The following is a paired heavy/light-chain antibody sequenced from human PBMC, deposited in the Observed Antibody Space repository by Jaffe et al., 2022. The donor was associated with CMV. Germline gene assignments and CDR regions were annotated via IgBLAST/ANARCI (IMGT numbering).Light chain of an antibody. J-gene: IGKJ4*01. V-gene: IGKV3-15*01. CDR3: QQYNDWPPLT. CDR1: QSVSSN. Sequence: EIVLTQSPATLSVSPGERVTLSCRASQSVSSNIAWYQQKPGQAPRLLIYYTSIRATGVPARFSGGGSATEFTLTISSLQSEDLAVYYCQQYNDWPPLTFGGGTKVEIK. CDR2: YTS.
Heavy chain of an antibody. J-gene: IGHJ3*01. V-gene: IGHV3-21*02. CDR1: DFTLRGYG. CDR2: IGSDGGHI. D-gene: IGHD2-8*01. Sequence: EAQLEQSGGGLVKRGGSLRLSCEASDFTLRGYGMNWVRQAPGKGLEWVSSIGSDGGHIYYADSVKGRFTISRDTVKNSLYLEMNSLTVADTAVYYCARDWRRLGIGVDAFDVWGQGTLVTVSS. CDR3: ARDWRRLGIGVDAFDV.